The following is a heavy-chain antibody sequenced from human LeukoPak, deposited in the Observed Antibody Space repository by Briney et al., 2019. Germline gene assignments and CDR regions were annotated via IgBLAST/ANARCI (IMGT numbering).Heavy chain of an antibody. Sequence: ASVKVSCKASGYTFTGFYMHWVRQAPGQGLEWMWWINPDSGGTNYAQKFQGRVTVTRDTSISTAYMELSRLTSDDTAVYYCARLNSGYDYFDYWGQGTLVTVSS. CDR3: ARLNSGYDYFDY. V-gene: IGHV1-2*02. CDR2: INPDSGGT. D-gene: IGHD5-12*01. J-gene: IGHJ4*02. CDR1: GYTFTGFY.